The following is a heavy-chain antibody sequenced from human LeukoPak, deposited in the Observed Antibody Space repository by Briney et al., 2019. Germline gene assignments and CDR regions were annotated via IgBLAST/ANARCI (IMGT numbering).Heavy chain of an antibody. CDR3: AREDGWFGDAFDI. Sequence: PGGSLRLSCAASGFTFSSYSMNWVRQAPGKGLEWVSSISSSSSYIYYADSVKGRFTISRDNAKNSLYLQMNSLRAEDTAVYYCAREDGWFGDAFDIWGQGTMVTVSS. CDR1: GFTFSSYS. D-gene: IGHD3-10*01. CDR2: ISSSSSYI. J-gene: IGHJ3*02. V-gene: IGHV3-21*01.